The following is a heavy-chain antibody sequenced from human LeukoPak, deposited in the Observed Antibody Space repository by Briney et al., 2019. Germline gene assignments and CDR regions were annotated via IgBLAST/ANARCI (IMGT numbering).Heavy chain of an antibody. V-gene: IGHV3-74*01. Sequence: GGSLRLSCAASGFTFSSYWMHWVRQAPGKGLVWVSRINSDGRSTSYADSVKGRVTISRDNAKKTLYLQMNSLRAEDTAVYYCARSEWESTWGYNWFDPWGQGTLVTVSS. CDR3: ARSEWESTWGYNWFDP. CDR2: INSDGRST. CDR1: GFTFSSYW. J-gene: IGHJ5*02. D-gene: IGHD1-26*01.